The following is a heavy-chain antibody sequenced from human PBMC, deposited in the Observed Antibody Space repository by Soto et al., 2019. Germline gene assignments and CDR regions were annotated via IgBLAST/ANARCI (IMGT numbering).Heavy chain of an antibody. D-gene: IGHD6-19*01. J-gene: IGHJ5*02. Sequence: EVQVVESGGGLVKPGGSLRLSCAASGFTFSSYSMNWVRQAPGKGLEWVSSISSSSSYTYYTDSLKGRFTISRDNAKNSLYLQMNSLRAEDTAVYYCARDFFGSGWYHGFDPWGQGTLVTVSS. CDR2: ISSSSSYT. CDR1: GFTFSSYS. V-gene: IGHV3-21*06. CDR3: ARDFFGSGWYHGFDP.